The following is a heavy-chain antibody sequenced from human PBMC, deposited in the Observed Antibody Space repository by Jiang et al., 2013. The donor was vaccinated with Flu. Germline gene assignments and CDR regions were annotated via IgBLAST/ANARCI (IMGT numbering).Heavy chain of an antibody. Sequence: SCKASGYTFTNYGITWVRQAPGQGLEWMGWINGYNGKTKYAQKVQGRVTMTTDTSTSTAYMELRRLRYDDMAVYYCARAYDSSGYYGVDYWGQGTLVTVSS. V-gene: IGHV1-18*03. CDR1: GYTFTNYG. D-gene: IGHD3-22*01. CDR3: ARAYDSSGYYGVDY. J-gene: IGHJ4*02. CDR2: INGYNGKT.